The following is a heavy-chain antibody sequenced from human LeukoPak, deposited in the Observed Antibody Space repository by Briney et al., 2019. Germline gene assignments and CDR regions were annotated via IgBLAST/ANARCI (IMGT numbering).Heavy chain of an antibody. V-gene: IGHV4-61*02. J-gene: IGHJ4*02. D-gene: IGHD2-15*01. CDR1: GGSISSGSYY. CDR3: AREVRHCSGGSCYREGFDY. Sequence: ASETLSLTCTVSGGSISSGSYYWSWIRQPAGKGLEWIGRIYTSGSTNYNPSLKSRVTISVDTSKNQFSLKLSSVTAADTAVYYCAREVRHCSGGSCYREGFDYWGQGTLVTVSS. CDR2: IYTSGST.